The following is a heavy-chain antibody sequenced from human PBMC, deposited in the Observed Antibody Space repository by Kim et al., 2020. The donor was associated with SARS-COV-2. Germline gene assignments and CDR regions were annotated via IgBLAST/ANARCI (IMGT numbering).Heavy chain of an antibody. CDR1: GFTFSSYA. D-gene: IGHD3-16*01. Sequence: GGSLRLSCAASGFTFSSYAMHWVRQAPGKGLEWVAVISYDGSNKYYADSVKGRFTISRDNSKNTLYLQMNSLRAEDTAVYYCAREMYGRSGGEVDYWGQGTLVTVSS. V-gene: IGHV3-30*01. J-gene: IGHJ4*02. CDR3: AREMYGRSGGEVDY. CDR2: ISYDGSNK.